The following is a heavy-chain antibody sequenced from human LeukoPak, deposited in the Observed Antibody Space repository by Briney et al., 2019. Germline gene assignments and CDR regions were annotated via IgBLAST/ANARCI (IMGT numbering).Heavy chain of an antibody. V-gene: IGHV4-39*07. CDR1: GGSISSGSYY. J-gene: IGHJ3*02. CDR2: INHSGST. D-gene: IGHD6-19*01. Sequence: SETLSLTCTVSGGSISSGSYYWSWIRQPPGKGLEWIGEINHSGSTNYNPSLKSRVTISVDTSKNQFSLKLSSVTAADTAVCYCARVGIAVAGYDAFDIWGQGTMVTVSS. CDR3: ARVGIAVAGYDAFDI.